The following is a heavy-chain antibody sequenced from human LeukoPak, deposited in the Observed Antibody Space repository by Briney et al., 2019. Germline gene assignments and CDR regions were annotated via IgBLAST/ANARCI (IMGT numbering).Heavy chain of an antibody. CDR2: IYYSGST. V-gene: IGHV4-59*01. CDR1: GGSISSYY. D-gene: IGHD3-3*01. Sequence: SETLSLTCTVSGGSISSYYWSWIRQPPGKGLEWIEYIYYSGSTNYNPSLKSRVTISVDTSKNQFSLKLSCVTAADTAVYYCARDFWSGYHLFDPWGQGTLVTVSS. CDR3: ARDFWSGYHLFDP. J-gene: IGHJ5*02.